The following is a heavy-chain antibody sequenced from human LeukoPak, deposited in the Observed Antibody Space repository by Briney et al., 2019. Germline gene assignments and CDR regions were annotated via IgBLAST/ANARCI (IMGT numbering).Heavy chain of an antibody. J-gene: IGHJ3*02. Sequence: GGSLILSCAASGFTFSSYEMNWVRQAPGKGLEWVSYISSSGSTIYYADSVKGRFTISRDNAKNSLYLQMNSLRAEDTAVYYCAMVQGIVVADDAFDIWGQGTMVTVSS. CDR1: GFTFSSYE. CDR3: AMVQGIVVADDAFDI. V-gene: IGHV3-48*03. CDR2: ISSSGSTI. D-gene: IGHD3-22*01.